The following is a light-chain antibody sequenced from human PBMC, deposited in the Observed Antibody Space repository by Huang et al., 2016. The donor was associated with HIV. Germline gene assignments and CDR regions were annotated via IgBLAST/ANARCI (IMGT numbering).Light chain of an antibody. CDR1: HSVSSN. Sequence: EIVMTQSPVTLSVSLGERATLSCRASHSVSSNLAWYQQKPGQAPRLRIYGASTRATGIPARFSGSGSGTEFTLTISSLQSEDFAVYYCQEYNNWAPRTFGQGTKVEIK. CDR2: GAS. CDR3: QEYNNWAPRT. V-gene: IGKV3-15*01. J-gene: IGKJ1*01.